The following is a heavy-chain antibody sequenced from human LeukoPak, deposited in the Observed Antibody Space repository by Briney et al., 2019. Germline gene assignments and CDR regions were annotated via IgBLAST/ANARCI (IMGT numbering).Heavy chain of an antibody. J-gene: IGHJ6*02. V-gene: IGHV1-2*06. Sequence: ASVTVSCKASGYTFTDYYVHWVRQAPGQGLEWKGRINAKSGDTNAAQRFQGRVTMTRVTSITTAYLELSRLRSDDTAVYYCARDELYNGYYSVKYHYNGMDVWGQGTTVTVSS. CDR1: GYTFTDYY. CDR3: ARDELYNGYYSVKYHYNGMDV. D-gene: IGHD3-3*01. CDR2: INAKSGDT.